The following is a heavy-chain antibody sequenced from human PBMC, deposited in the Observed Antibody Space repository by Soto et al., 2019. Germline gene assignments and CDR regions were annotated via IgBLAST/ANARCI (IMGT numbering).Heavy chain of an antibody. CDR3: ARLYYDYV. V-gene: IGHV3-48*02. D-gene: IGHD3-3*01. Sequence: LRLSCAAYGFTFSRHTMHCVRQAPGKGLVWVSAISGSGGSTYYAESVKGRFTISRDDAENSLYLQMNSLRDEDTATYYCARLYYDYVWGQGTTVTVSS. CDR1: GFTFSRHT. CDR2: ISGSGGST. J-gene: IGHJ6*02.